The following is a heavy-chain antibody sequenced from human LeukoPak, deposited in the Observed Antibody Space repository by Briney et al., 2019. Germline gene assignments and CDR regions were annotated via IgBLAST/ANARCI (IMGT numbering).Heavy chain of an antibody. Sequence: GGSLRLSCAASGFTFSSYAMSWVRQAPGKGLEWVSAISGSGGSTYYADSVKGRFTIPRDNSKNTLYLQMSSLRAEDTAVYYCAKADSSGWLRYYYYYYMDVWGKGTTVTVSS. D-gene: IGHD6-19*01. V-gene: IGHV3-23*01. J-gene: IGHJ6*03. CDR1: GFTFSSYA. CDR3: AKADSSGWLRYYYYYYMDV. CDR2: ISGSGGST.